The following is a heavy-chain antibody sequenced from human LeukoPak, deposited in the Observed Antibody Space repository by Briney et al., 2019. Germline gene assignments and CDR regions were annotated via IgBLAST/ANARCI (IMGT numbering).Heavy chain of an antibody. Sequence: GASVKVSCKASGYTFTGYYMHWVRQAPGQGLEWMGWINPNSGGTNYAQKFQGRVTMTRDTSISTAYMELSRLRSDDTAVYYCARERGITMVRGVIITGPSHAYWGQGTLVTVSS. V-gene: IGHV1-2*02. CDR2: INPNSGGT. CDR3: ARERGITMVRGVIITGPSHAY. J-gene: IGHJ4*02. CDR1: GYTFTGYY. D-gene: IGHD3-10*01.